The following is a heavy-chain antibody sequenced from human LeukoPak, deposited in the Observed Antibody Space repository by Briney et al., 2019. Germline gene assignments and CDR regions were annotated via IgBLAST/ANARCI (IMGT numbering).Heavy chain of an antibody. CDR3: ATLGRAAGNAFDI. V-gene: IGHV4-59*11. D-gene: IGHD1-26*01. CDR1: GDSFSFHF. Sequence: MTSETLSLTCSVSGDSFSFHFWSWIRQPPGKGLEWIGHTYYGGSTDYNPSLASRVTVSADTSKNQFSLKLSSVTAADTAVYYCATLGRAAGNAFDIWGQGTVDIASS. CDR2: TYYGGST. J-gene: IGHJ3*02.